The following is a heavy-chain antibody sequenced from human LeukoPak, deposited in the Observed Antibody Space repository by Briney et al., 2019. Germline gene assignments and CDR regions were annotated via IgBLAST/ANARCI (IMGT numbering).Heavy chain of an antibody. V-gene: IGHV4-59*01. CDR2: IYYSGST. Sequence: SETLSLTCTVSGGSISSYYWSWIRQPPGKGLEWIGYIYYSGSTNYNPSLKSRVTISVDTSKNQFSLKLSPVTAADTAVYSCARIRDSSGYYLGAFDVWGQGTMVTVSS. CDR3: ARIRDSSGYYLGAFDV. CDR1: GGSISSYY. J-gene: IGHJ3*01. D-gene: IGHD3-22*01.